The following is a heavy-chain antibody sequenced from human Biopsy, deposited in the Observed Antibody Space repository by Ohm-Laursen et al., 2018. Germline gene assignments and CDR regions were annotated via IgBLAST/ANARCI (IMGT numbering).Heavy chain of an antibody. Sequence: GSLRLSCAASGFSFSDYHMRWIRQAPGRGLEWVSYISGGGTIYYGDSMKGRVTISRDNAKNSLYLQMHSLRAEDTAVYYCARDTRWSPYSMGVWGQGNPVPVS. CDR1: GFSFSDYH. CDR2: ISGGGTI. J-gene: IGHJ6*02. D-gene: IGHD4-23*01. CDR3: ARDTRWSPYSMGV. V-gene: IGHV3-11*01.